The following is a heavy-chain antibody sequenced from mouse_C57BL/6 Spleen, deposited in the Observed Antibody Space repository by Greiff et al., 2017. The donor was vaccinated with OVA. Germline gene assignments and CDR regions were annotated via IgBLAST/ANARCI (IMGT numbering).Heavy chain of an antibody. V-gene: IGHV1-19*01. CDR3: ARIYYGNYGAYYYAMDY. Sequence: EVQLQQSGPVLVKPGASVKMSCKASGYTFTDYYMNWVKQSHGKSLEWIGVINHYNGGTSYNQKFKGKATLTVDKSSSTAYMELNSLTSEDSAVYYCARIYYGNYGAYYYAMDYWGQGTSVTVSS. CDR1: GYTFTDYY. D-gene: IGHD2-1*01. J-gene: IGHJ4*01. CDR2: INHYNGGT.